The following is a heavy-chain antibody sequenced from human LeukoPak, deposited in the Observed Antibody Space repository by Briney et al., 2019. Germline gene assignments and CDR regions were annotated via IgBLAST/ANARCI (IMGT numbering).Heavy chain of an antibody. CDR3: ARGGSSWQFDY. J-gene: IGHJ4*02. D-gene: IGHD6-13*01. CDR2: MNPSSGGT. Sequence: GASVKVSCKASGYTFIGYYMHWVRQAPGQGLEWMGWMNPSSGGTNYAQKFQGSVTMTRDTSISTAYMELSSLKSDDMAVYYCARGGSSWQFDYWGQGTLVTVSS. V-gene: IGHV1-2*02. CDR1: GYTFIGYY.